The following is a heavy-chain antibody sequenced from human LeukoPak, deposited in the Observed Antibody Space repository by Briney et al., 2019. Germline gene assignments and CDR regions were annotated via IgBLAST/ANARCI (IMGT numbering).Heavy chain of an antibody. Sequence: GGSLRLSCAASGFTFSSYAMHWVRQAPGKGLEWVAVISYDGSNKYYADSVKGRFTISRDNSKNTLYLQMNSLRAEDTAVYYCAREKYYSDSSGYSGHFDYWGQGTLVTVSS. CDR3: AREKYYSDSSGYSGHFDY. CDR1: GFTFSSYA. D-gene: IGHD3-22*01. CDR2: ISYDGSNK. J-gene: IGHJ4*02. V-gene: IGHV3-30-3*01.